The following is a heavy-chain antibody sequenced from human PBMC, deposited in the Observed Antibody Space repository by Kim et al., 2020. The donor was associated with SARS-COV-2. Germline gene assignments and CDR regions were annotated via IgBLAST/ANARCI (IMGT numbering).Heavy chain of an antibody. CDR3: ARDGWGWGITAAGPNWFDP. J-gene: IGHJ5*02. CDR1: GFTFSSYS. D-gene: IGHD6-13*01. V-gene: IGHV3-48*02. CDR2: ISSSSSTI. Sequence: GGSLRLSCAASGFTFSSYSMNWVRQAPGKGLEWVSYISSSSSTIYYADSVKGRFTISRDNAKNSLYLQMNSLRDEDTAVYYCARDGWGWGITAAGPNWFDPWGQGTLVTVSS.